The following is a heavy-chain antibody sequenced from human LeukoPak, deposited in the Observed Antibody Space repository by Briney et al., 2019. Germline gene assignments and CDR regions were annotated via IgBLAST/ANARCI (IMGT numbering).Heavy chain of an antibody. CDR3: ARGEVDPHFDY. D-gene: IGHD5-12*01. Sequence: SETLSLTCTVSGGSISSGDYYWSWIRQPPGKGLEWIGYIYYSGSTYYNPSPKSRVTISVDTSKNQFSLRLSSVTAADTAVYYCARGEVDPHFDYWGQGTLVTVSS. V-gene: IGHV4-30-4*08. CDR2: IYYSGST. CDR1: GGSISSGDYY. J-gene: IGHJ4*02.